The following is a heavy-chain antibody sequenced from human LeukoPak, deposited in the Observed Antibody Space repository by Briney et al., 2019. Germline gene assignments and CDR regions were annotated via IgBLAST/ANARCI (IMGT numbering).Heavy chain of an antibody. CDR3: AGRYYYETSGYFRP. CDR1: GDSISSGDYY. Sequence: SQTLSLTCTVSGDSISSGDYYWSWIRQPAGKGLEWIGRISSSGSTNYNPSLKSRVTISVDTSKNQFSLRLSSVTAADTAVYFCAGRYYYETSGYFRPWGQGTLVTVSS. CDR2: ISSSGST. J-gene: IGHJ5*02. D-gene: IGHD3-22*01. V-gene: IGHV4-61*02.